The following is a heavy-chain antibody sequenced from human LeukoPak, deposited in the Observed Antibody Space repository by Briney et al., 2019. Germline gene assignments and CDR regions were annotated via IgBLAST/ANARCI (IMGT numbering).Heavy chain of an antibody. J-gene: IGHJ6*02. CDR2: ISAYNGNT. CDR3: ARVAQDYYYYYYGMDV. Sequence: GASVKVSCKASGYTFTSYGISWVRQAPGQGLEWMGWISAYNGNTNYAQKLQGRVTMTTDTSTSTAYMELRSLRSDDTAVYYCARVAQDYYYYYYGMDVWGQGTTVTVSS. V-gene: IGHV1-18*01. CDR1: GYTFTSYG.